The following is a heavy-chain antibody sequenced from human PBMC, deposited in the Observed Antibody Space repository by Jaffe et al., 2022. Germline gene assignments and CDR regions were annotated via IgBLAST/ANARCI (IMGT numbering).Heavy chain of an antibody. D-gene: IGHD2-15*01. V-gene: IGHV3-21*01. CDR3: ARDEVVVAATPFTDAFDI. CDR1: GFTFSSYS. CDR2: ISSSSSYI. Sequence: EVQLVESGGGLVKPGGSLRLSCAASGFTFSSYSMNWVRQAPGKGLEWVSSISSSSSYIYYADSVKGRFTISRDNAKNSLYLQMNSLRAEDTAVYYCARDEVVVAATPFTDAFDIWGQGTMVTVSS. J-gene: IGHJ3*02.